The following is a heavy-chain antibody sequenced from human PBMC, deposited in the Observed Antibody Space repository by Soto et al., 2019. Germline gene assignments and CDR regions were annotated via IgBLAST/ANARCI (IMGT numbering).Heavy chain of an antibody. CDR2: ISYDGSNK. V-gene: IGHV3-30-3*01. J-gene: IGHJ5*02. Sequence: QVQLVESGGGVVQPGRSLRLSCAASGFTFSSYAMHWVRQAPGKGLEWVAVISYDGSNKYYADSVKGRFTISRDNSKNTLYLQMNSLRAEDTAVYYCARPPLEYNWFDPWGQGTLVTVSS. CDR1: GFTFSSYA. CDR3: ARPPLEYNWFDP.